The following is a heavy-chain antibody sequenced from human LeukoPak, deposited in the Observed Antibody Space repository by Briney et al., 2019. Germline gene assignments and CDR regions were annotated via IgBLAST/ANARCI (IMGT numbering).Heavy chain of an antibody. CDR1: GYNFDRYG. Sequence: VASVNVSFKGSGYNFDRYGVSWVRQAPGQGLEGMGWISTYNGNTIYAQKFEGRVTVTTDTSTNTVYMDLRSLRSDDTAVYYCARDLGHCRNIICSSSAYWGQGTLVTVSS. CDR2: ISTYNGNT. D-gene: IGHD2-2*01. V-gene: IGHV1-18*04. CDR3: ARDLGHCRNIICSSSAY. J-gene: IGHJ4*02.